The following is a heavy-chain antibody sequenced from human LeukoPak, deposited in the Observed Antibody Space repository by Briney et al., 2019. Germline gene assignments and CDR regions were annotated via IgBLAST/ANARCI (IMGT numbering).Heavy chain of an antibody. V-gene: IGHV4-59*08. D-gene: IGHD3-10*01. CDR1: GGSISSYY. CDR2: IYYSGST. Sequence: SETLSLTCTVSGGSISSYYWSWIRQPPGKGLEWIGYIYYSGSTSYNPSLKSRVTLSIDTSKNQFSLRLSSVTAADTAVYYCARHHYYYTSGSGFDSWGQGTLVTVSS. J-gene: IGHJ4*02. CDR3: ARHHYYYTSGSGFDS.